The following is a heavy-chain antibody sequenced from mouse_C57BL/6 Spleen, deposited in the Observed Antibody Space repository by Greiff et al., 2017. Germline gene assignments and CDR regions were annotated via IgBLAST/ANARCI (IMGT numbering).Heavy chain of an antibody. CDR2: IHPNSGST. V-gene: IGHV1-64*01. J-gene: IGHJ1*03. CDR3: ARDPWYFDV. CDR1: GYTFTSYW. Sequence: QVQLQQPGAELVKPGASVKLSCKASGYTFTSYWMHWVKQRPGQGLEWIGMIHPNSGSTNYNEKFKIKATLTVDKSSSTAYMQLSSLTSEDSAVYYCARDPWYFDVWGTGTAVTVSS.